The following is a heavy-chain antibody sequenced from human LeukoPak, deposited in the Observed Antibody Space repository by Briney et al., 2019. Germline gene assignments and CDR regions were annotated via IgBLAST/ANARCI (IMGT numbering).Heavy chain of an antibody. CDR3: ASHSSGWFA. CDR2: LTQDGSER. Sequence: GGCLRLSCAASGSTFSYHWMSWVRRAPVKGLEWMDKLTQDGSERYYVDSVMGRFSISRDNAKNSLYLQMRSLRAEDTATYYCASHSSGWFAWGQGTLVTVSS. V-gene: IGHV3-7*01. J-gene: IGHJ5*02. CDR1: GSTFSYHW. D-gene: IGHD6-19*01.